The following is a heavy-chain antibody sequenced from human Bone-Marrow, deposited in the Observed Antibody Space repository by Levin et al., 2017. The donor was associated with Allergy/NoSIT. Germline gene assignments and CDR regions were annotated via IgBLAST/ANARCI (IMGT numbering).Heavy chain of an antibody. CDR1: GFTFSSYA. CDR3: ARDPERYYDSPADWYFDL. CDR2: ISYDGSNK. V-gene: IGHV3-30*04. D-gene: IGHD3-22*01. J-gene: IGHJ2*01. Sequence: GGSLRLSCAASGFTFSSYAMHWVRQAPGKGLEWVAVISYDGSNKYYADSVKGRFTISRDNSKNTLYLQMNSLRAEDTAVYYCARDPERYYDSPADWYFDLWGRGTLVTVSS.